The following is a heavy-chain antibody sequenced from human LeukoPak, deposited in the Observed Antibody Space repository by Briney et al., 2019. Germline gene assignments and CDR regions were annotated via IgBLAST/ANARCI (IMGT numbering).Heavy chain of an antibody. CDR3: ASRYYDFWSGYYTGYY. J-gene: IGHJ4*02. CDR1: GGSFRGYY. V-gene: IGHV4-34*01. CDR2: INHSGST. Sequence: PSETLSLTCAVYGGSFRGYYWSWIREPPGKGLEWSGEINHSGSTNYNPPLKSRVTISVDTSNNQFSLKLSSVTAAGRALYYFASRYYDFWSGYYTGYYWGQGTLVTVSS. D-gene: IGHD3-3*01.